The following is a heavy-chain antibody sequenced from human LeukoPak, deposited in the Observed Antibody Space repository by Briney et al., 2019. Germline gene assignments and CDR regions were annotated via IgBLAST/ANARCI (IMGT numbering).Heavy chain of an antibody. V-gene: IGHV1-24*01. CDR3: ATCGGATVTLDYYYYYGMDV. Sequence: GASVKVSCKVSGYTLTELSLHWVRQAPGKGLEWMGGFDPEDGETIYAQKFQGRVTMTEDTSTDTAYMELSSLRSEDTAVYYCATCGGATVTLDYYYYYGMDVWGQGTTVTVSS. J-gene: IGHJ6*02. CDR2: FDPEDGET. CDR1: GYTLTELS. D-gene: IGHD1-26*01.